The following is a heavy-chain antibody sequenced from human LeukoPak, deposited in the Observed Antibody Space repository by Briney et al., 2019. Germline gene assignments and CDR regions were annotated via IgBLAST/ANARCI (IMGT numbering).Heavy chain of an antibody. D-gene: IGHD2-21*02. CDR2: IGGSGSST. Sequence: SGGSLRLSCAASGXTFNTYAMSWVRQAPGKGLEWVSGIGGSGSSTYYAESVKGRFTISRDNSKNPLYLQMNSLRAEDTDAYYCAKAFDDYFFDYWGQGTLVTVSS. CDR1: GXTFNTYA. CDR3: AKAFDDYFFDY. V-gene: IGHV3-23*01. J-gene: IGHJ4*02.